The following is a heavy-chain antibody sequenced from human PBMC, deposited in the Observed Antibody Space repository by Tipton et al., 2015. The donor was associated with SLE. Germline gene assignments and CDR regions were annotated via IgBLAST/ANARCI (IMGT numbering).Heavy chain of an antibody. CDR1: GGSISSYY. J-gene: IGHJ6*02. V-gene: IGHV4-34*01. CDR3: ATGLGELFYYYGMDV. CDR2: INHSGST. Sequence: TLSLTCAVYGGSISSYYWSWIRQPPGKGLEWIGEINHSGSTNYNPSLKSRVTISVDTSKNQFSLKLSSVTAADTAVYYCATGLGELFYYYGMDVWGQGTTVTVSS. D-gene: IGHD3-10*01.